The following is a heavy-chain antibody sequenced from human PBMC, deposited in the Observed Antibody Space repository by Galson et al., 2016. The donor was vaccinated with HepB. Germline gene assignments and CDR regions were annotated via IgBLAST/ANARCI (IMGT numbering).Heavy chain of an antibody. CDR2: IDPSDSWT. V-gene: IGHV5-10-1*01. Sequence: QSGAEVKEPGESLRISCQTSGYSFATYWITWVRQLPGKGLEWIGRIDPSDSWTSYSPSLRGHVTISVDESISTAFLQWRSLKASDTATYYCARLSLPASILIDPWGQGTLVTVSS. CDR1: GYSFATYW. D-gene: IGHD3-9*01. J-gene: IGHJ5*02. CDR3: ARLSLPASILIDP.